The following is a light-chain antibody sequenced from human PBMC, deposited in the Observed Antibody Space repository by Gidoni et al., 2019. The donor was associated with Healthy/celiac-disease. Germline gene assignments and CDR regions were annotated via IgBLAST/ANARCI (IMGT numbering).Light chain of an antibody. CDR2: EVS. J-gene: IGLJ3*02. V-gene: IGLV2-14*01. Sequence: QSALTQPASVSGSPGQSITLSCTGTSSDVGGYNHVSWYPQHPGKAPKLMIYEVSNRPSGVPDRFSGSKSGNTASLTISGLQAEDEADYYCSSYTSSSTWVFGGGTKLTVL. CDR1: SSDVGGYNH. CDR3: SSYTSSSTWV.